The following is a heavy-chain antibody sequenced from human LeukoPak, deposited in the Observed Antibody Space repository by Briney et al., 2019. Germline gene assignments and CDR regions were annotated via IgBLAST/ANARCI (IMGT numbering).Heavy chain of an antibody. CDR1: GFTFSSYA. CDR3: AKDSAYSSGWYYLDP. CDR2: ISGSGGST. J-gene: IGHJ5*02. D-gene: IGHD6-13*01. V-gene: IGHV3-23*01. Sequence: GGSLRPSCAASGFTFSSYAMNWVRQAPGKGLEWVSGISGSGGSTYYADSVKGRFTISRDNSKNTLYLQMNSLRAEDTAVYYCAKDSAYSSGWYYLDPWGQGILVTVSS.